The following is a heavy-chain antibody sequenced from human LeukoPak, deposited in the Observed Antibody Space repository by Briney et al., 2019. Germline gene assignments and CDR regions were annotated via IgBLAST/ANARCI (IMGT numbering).Heavy chain of an antibody. CDR3: ARGVEYYDSSAPVYYYYMDV. J-gene: IGHJ6*03. CDR1: GGSISSHY. D-gene: IGHD3-22*01. V-gene: IGHV4-59*11. CDR2: IYYSGST. Sequence: SETLSLTCTVSGGSISSHYWSWIRQPPGKGLEWIGYIYYSGSTNYIPSLKSRVTISVDTSKNQFSLKLSSVTAADTAVYYCARGVEYYDSSAPVYYYYMDVWGKGTTVTVSS.